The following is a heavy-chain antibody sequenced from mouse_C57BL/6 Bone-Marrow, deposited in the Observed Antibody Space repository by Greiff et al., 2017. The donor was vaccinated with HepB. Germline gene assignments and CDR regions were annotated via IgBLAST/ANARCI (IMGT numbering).Heavy chain of an antibody. CDR1: GYSITSGYY. CDR3: ARRGLRDAFFAY. Sequence: DVKLQESGPGLVKPSQSLSLTCSVTGYSITSGYYWNWIRQFPGNKLEWMGYISYDGSNNYNPSLKNRISITRDTSKNQFFLKLNSVTTEDTATYYCARRGLRDAFFAYWGQGTLVTVSA. V-gene: IGHV3-6*01. D-gene: IGHD2-4*01. CDR2: ISYDGSN. J-gene: IGHJ3*01.